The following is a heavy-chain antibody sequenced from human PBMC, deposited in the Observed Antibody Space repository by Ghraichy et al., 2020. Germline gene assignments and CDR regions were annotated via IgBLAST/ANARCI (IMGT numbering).Heavy chain of an antibody. Sequence: SQTLSLTCTVSDGSINTGGYYWSWIRQHPGKGLEWIGYIKYSGDTYYNPSLKSRVTISGDTSKNQFSLKLSSVTVADTAVYYCARLVDGRVYFDLWGRGTLVTVSS. CDR1: DGSINTGGYY. V-gene: IGHV4-31*03. CDR3: ARLVDGRVYFDL. J-gene: IGHJ2*01. D-gene: IGHD3-9*01. CDR2: IKYSGDT.